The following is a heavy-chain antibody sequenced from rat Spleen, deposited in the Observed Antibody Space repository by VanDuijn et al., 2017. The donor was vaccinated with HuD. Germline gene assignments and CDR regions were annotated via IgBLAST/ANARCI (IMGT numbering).Heavy chain of an antibody. V-gene: IGHV2-13*01. CDR2: MWTNGNT. J-gene: IGHJ1*01. Sequence: QVQLKESGPGLVQPSQTLSLTCTVSGFSLSSNAVMWVRQPPGKGLEWLGAMWTNGNTNYNSALKSQLSISRDTSKRQVFLKMNSLHTEDTATYYCVRDRYNLYFDFWGPGTMVTVSS. CDR3: VRDRYNLYFDF. CDR1: GFSLSSNA.